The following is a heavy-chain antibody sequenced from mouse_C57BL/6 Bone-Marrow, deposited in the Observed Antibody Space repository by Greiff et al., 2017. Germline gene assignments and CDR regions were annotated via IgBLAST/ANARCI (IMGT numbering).Heavy chain of an antibody. CDR3: SRRDFDY. CDR2: IYPGSGNT. Sequence: VQLQQSGAELVRPGASVKLSCKASGYTFTDYYINWVKQRPGQGLEWIARIYPGSGNTYYNEKFKGKATLTAEKPSSTAYMQLSSLTSEDAAVYFCSRRDFDYWGQGTTLTVSS. J-gene: IGHJ2*01. V-gene: IGHV1-76*01. CDR1: GYTFTDYY.